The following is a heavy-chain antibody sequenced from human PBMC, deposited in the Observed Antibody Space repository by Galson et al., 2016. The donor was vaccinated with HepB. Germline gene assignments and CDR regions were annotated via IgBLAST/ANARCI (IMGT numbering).Heavy chain of an antibody. J-gene: IGHJ4*02. CDR3: AQTEVGYCIAGTCYGLDY. CDR2: FDPEQGEI. D-gene: IGHD2-15*01. Sequence: SVKVSCKVSGYSVTKLPLHWVRQAPGKGLEWMGGFDPEQGEIVYAQNFQGRFTMTEDASTDTVNMDLSSLTSEDTAVYYCAQTEVGYCIAGTCYGLDYWGQGTLVTGSS. V-gene: IGHV1-24*01. CDR1: GYSVTKLP.